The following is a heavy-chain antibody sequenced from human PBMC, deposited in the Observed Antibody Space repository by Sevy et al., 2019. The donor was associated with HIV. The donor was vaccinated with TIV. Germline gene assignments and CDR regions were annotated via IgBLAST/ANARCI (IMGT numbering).Heavy chain of an antibody. V-gene: IGHV4-59*08. CDR3: ARYRMAAAGTWRDVRCHFDY. CDR2: IYYSGST. D-gene: IGHD6-13*01. J-gene: IGHJ4*02. CDR1: GGSISSYY. Sequence: SETLSLTCTVSGGSISSYYWSWIRQPPGKGLEWIGYIYYSGSTNYNPSLKSRVTISVDTSKNQFSLKLSSVTAADTAVYYCARYRMAAAGTWRDVRCHFDYWGQGTLVTVSS.